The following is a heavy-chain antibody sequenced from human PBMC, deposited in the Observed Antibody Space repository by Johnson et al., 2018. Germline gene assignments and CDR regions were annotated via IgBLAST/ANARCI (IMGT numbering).Heavy chain of an antibody. CDR1: GFTFDGYA. CDR3: VKDAVQYYGYTQATLDL. J-gene: IGHJ3*01. CDR2: ISWNSGRI. D-gene: IGHD2/OR15-2a*01. V-gene: IGHV3-9*01. Sequence: VQLVQSGGGLVQPGRSLRLSCAASGFTFDGYAMHWLRQGPGKGLEWVSGISWNSGRIKYGDSVKGRFTISRDNAKNSLFLEMNSLRTEDTALYDCVKDAVQYYGYTQATLDLWGQGTMVAVSS.